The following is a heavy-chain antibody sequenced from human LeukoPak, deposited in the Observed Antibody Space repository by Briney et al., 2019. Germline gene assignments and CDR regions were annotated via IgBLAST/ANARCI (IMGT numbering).Heavy chain of an antibody. D-gene: IGHD6-6*01. CDR2: IKQDGSEK. J-gene: IGHJ4*02. Sequence: GGSLRLSCVASGFTFSSYWMSWVRQAPGKGLGWVANIKQDGSEKCYVDSVKGRFTISRDNAKNSLYLQMNSLRAEDTAVYYCARDLPTGSDYFDYWGQGTLVTVSS. CDR3: ARDLPTGSDYFDY. CDR1: GFTFSSYW. V-gene: IGHV3-7*01.